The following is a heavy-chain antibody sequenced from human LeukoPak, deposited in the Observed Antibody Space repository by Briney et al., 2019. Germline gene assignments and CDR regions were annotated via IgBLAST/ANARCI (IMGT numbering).Heavy chain of an antibody. Sequence: SETLSLTRTVSGGSISSYYWSWIRQPPGKGLEWIGYIYYSGSTNYNPSLKSRVTISTDTSKNQLSPNLSTVTAADSAVYYCARGYRYGYHYFDYWGQGTLVTVSS. J-gene: IGHJ4*02. CDR2: IYYSGST. CDR3: ARGYRYGYHYFDY. CDR1: GGSISSYY. D-gene: IGHD5-18*01. V-gene: IGHV4-59*01.